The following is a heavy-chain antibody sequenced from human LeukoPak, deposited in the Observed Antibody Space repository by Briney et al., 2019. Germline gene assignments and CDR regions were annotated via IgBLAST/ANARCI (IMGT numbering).Heavy chain of an antibody. J-gene: IGHJ4*02. Sequence: PSEALSLTCTVSGGSISSYYWSWIRQPPGKGLGWIGSIYYSGSTNYNPSLKHRVTISVATSKNQFSLKLSSVTAASTAGYYCARHSGSGSSPQDYWGQGTLVTVAS. V-gene: IGHV4-59*08. CDR2: IYYSGST. D-gene: IGHD3-10*01. CDR1: GGSISSYY. CDR3: ARHSGSGSSPQDY.